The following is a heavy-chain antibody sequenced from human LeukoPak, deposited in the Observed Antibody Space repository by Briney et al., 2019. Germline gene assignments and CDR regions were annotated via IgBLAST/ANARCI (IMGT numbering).Heavy chain of an antibody. J-gene: IGHJ6*03. CDR2: INPNSGGT. Sequence: ASVKVSCKASGYTFTGYYMHWVRQAPGQGLEWMGWINPNSGGTNYAQKFQGRVTMTRDTSISTAYMELSRLRSDDTAVYYCARSGGYSYGLPGWYYYYYMDVWGKGTTVTVSS. D-gene: IGHD5-18*01. V-gene: IGHV1-2*02. CDR3: ARSGGYSYGLPGWYYYYYMDV. CDR1: GYTFTGYY.